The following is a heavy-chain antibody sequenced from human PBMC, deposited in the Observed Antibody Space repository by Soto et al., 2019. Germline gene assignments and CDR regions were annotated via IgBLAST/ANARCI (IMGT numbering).Heavy chain of an antibody. CDR3: ARDSVLLWFGELSNTDYYYYGMDV. CDR2: IYTSGST. J-gene: IGHJ6*02. CDR1: GGSISSYY. Sequence: LSLTCAVSGGSISSYYWSWIRQPAGKGLEWIGRIYTSGSTNYNPSLKSRVTMSVDTSKNQFSLKLSSVTAADTAVYYCARDSVLLWFGELSNTDYYYYGMDVWGQGTTVTVSS. V-gene: IGHV4-4*07. D-gene: IGHD3-10*01.